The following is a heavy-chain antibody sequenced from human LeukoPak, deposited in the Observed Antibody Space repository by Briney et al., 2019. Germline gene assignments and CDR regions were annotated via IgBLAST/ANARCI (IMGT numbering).Heavy chain of an antibody. V-gene: IGHV3-7*01. D-gene: IGHD1-26*01. CDR1: GFTFSSYW. J-gene: IGHJ4*02. CDR2: IKQDGSEK. Sequence: PGGSLRLSRVASGFTFSSYWMTWVRQAPGKGLEWVANIKQDGSEKYYVDSVKGRFTISRDDAKNSLYLQMNSLRAEDTAVYYCARDRSRSLYWGQGTLVTVSS. CDR3: ARDRSRSLY.